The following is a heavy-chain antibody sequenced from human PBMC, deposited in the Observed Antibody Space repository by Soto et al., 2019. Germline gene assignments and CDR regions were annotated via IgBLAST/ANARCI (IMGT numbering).Heavy chain of an antibody. J-gene: IGHJ5*02. Sequence: QVQLVQSGAEVKKPGASVKVSCKASGYTFTNYGISWVRQAPGQGLEWMGWINTYNGNTNHPQKLQGRVTMTTETSTSTAYMELRSLRSDDTAVYYCARGVGSGTYYNQYNWFDPWGQGTLVTVSS. CDR3: ARGVGSGTYYNQYNWFDP. CDR2: INTYNGNT. V-gene: IGHV1-18*01. D-gene: IGHD3-10*01. CDR1: GYTFTNYG.